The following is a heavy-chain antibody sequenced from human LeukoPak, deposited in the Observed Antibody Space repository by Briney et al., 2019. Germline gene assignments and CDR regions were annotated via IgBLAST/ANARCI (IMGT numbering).Heavy chain of an antibody. CDR3: TTDPGNYEIF. V-gene: IGHV3-15*01. CDR1: GLTFTNAW. D-gene: IGHD4-11*01. J-gene: IGHJ4*02. CDR2: IKSKTDGSAV. Sequence: GGSLRLSCAASGLTFTNAWMSWVSQAPGKGLEWVSRIKSKTDGSAVDYAPPVKGRFTITRDDSRNTLSVEMNFPKTEDTAVSYCTTDPGNYEIFWGQGTLVSVSS.